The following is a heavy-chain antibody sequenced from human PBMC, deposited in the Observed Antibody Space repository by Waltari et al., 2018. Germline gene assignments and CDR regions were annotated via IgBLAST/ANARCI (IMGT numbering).Heavy chain of an antibody. D-gene: IGHD3-22*01. CDR3: TRGGRYYYDSSGHPPPDY. CDR1: GFSVLNSY. J-gene: IGHJ4*02. V-gene: IGHV3-66*02. CDR2: IFSGGSS. Sequence: EVQLVESGGGLVQPGGSLRLSCAASGFSVLNSYMSWVRQAPGKGLEWVSVIFSGGSSYYADSVKGRFTTSRDISRNTLFLQMNSPRAEDTAVYYCTRGGRYYYDSSGHPPPDYWGQGTLVTVSS.